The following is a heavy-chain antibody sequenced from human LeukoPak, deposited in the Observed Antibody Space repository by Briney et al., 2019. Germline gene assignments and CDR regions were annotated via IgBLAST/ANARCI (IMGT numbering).Heavy chain of an antibody. V-gene: IGHV3-23*01. CDR1: GFAFSNYA. CDR3: AKAVRSMVTGGGYFDS. J-gene: IGHJ4*02. D-gene: IGHD3-10*01. CDR2: LSGGGDSR. Sequence: AGGSLRLSCAASGFAFSNYAMSWVRQAPGKGLEWVSSLSGGGDSRYYADSVMGRFTISRDNSKNTLYLQTNSLRAEDTAVYYCAKAVRSMVTGGGYFDSWGQGTLVTVSS.